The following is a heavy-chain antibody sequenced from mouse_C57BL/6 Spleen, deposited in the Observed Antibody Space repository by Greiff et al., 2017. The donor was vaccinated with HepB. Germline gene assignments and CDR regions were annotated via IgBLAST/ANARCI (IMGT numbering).Heavy chain of an antibody. J-gene: IGHJ2*01. CDR2: ISDGGSYT. CDR3: AREASHGYYFDY. Sequence: EVKLVESGGGLVKPGGSLKLSCAASGFTFSSYAMSWVRQTPEKRLEWVATISDGGSYTYYPDNVKGRFTISRDNAKNNLYLQMNHLKSEDTAMYYCAREASHGYYFDYWGQGTTLTVSS. CDR1: GFTFSSYA. V-gene: IGHV5-4*01. D-gene: IGHD2-2*01.